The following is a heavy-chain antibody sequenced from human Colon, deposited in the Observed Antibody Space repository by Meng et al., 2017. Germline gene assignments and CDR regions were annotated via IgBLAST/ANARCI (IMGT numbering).Heavy chain of an antibody. CDR3: AKAAAYNLDI. Sequence: QLPLPESGPGLVTPSGPLSLPFAVSGAPISSAIWWVWVRQPPGKGLECIGEIFQSGSTNYNPSLKSRVTISVDKSKNHLSLSLSSVTAADTAVYYCAKAAAYNLDIWGQGTLVTVSS. D-gene: IGHD1-14*01. J-gene: IGHJ4*02. CDR2: IFQSGST. V-gene: IGHV4-4*02. CDR1: GAPISSAIW.